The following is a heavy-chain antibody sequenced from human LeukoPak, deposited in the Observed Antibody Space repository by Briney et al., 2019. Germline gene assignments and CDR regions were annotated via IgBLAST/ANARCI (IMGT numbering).Heavy chain of an antibody. D-gene: IGHD4-17*01. Sequence: SQTLSLTCTVSGGSISSGGYYWSWIRQHPGKGLEWIGYIYYSGSTYYNPSLKSRVTISVDTSKNQFSLKLSSVTAADTAVYXCARGSTVTTSDYWGQGTLVTVSS. CDR2: IYYSGST. CDR1: GGSISSGGYY. CDR3: ARGSTVTTSDY. J-gene: IGHJ4*02. V-gene: IGHV4-31*03.